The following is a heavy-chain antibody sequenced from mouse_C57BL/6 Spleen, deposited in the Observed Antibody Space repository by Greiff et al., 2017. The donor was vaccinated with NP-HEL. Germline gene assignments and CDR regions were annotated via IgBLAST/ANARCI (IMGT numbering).Heavy chain of an antibody. Sequence: QVQLQQSGAELARPGASVKMSCKASGYTFTSYTMHWVKQRPGQGLEWIGYINPSSGYTKYNQKFKDKAKLTADKSSSPADMQRSSRPSADAAVYYCARSGLYYAMDYWGQGTSVTVSS. CDR2: INPSSGYT. V-gene: IGHV1-4*01. J-gene: IGHJ4*01. CDR3: ARSGLYYAMDY. CDR1: GYTFTSYT.